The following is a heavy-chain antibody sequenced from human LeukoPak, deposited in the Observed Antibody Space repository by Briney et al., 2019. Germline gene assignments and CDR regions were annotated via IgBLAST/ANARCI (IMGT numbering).Heavy chain of an antibody. V-gene: IGHV3-49*04. D-gene: IGHD3-3*01. CDR3: TGGGRFSDY. CDR1: GLTFADYA. J-gene: IGHJ4*02. Sequence: GGPLRLSCTASGLTFADYAMGWVRQAPGKGLEWVGFIRSKSYGGTSEYAASVKGRFTFSRDDSKSIAHLQMSSLTIEDTAVYYCTGGGRFSDYWGQGTLVTVSS. CDR2: IRSKSYGGTS.